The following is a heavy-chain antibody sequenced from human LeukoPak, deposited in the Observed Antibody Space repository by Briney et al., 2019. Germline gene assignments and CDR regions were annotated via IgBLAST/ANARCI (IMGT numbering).Heavy chain of an antibody. CDR1: GGCISSGAYH. Sequence: ILSLPRAVSGGCISSGAYHWSWIRQPPGKGLEWIGYIFLTGHTSYSPSLKSRVTISVDMSKNQLSLKLSSVTAADTAVYYCARGFYGSGSQFDYWGQGTLVTVSS. V-gene: IGHV4-30-2*01. CDR3: ARGFYGSGSQFDY. D-gene: IGHD3-10*01. CDR2: IFLTGHT. J-gene: IGHJ4*02.